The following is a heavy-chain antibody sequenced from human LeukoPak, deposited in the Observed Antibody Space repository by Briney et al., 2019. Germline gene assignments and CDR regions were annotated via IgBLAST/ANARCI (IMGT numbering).Heavy chain of an antibody. V-gene: IGHV3-30-3*01. CDR2: ISYDGSNK. Sequence: LTGGSLRLSCAAPGFPFSSYAMHWVRQAPGKGLECVAVISYDGSNKYYADSVKGRFTISRDNSKNTLYLQMNSLRAEDTAVYYCARSYGSSGYEPLNPGGGYWGQGTLVTVSS. D-gene: IGHD3-22*01. J-gene: IGHJ4*02. CDR1: GFPFSSYA. CDR3: ARSYGSSGYEPLNPGGGY.